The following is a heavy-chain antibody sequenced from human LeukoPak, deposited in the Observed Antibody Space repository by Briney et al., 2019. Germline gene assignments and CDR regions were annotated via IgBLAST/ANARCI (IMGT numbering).Heavy chain of an antibody. CDR3: AKIRLRYCSSTSCPWYFDY. D-gene: IGHD2-2*01. CDR2: IRYDGSNK. V-gene: IGHV3-30*02. J-gene: IGHJ4*02. CDR1: GFTFSSYG. Sequence: GGSLRLSCAASGFTFSSYGMHWVRQAPGKGLEWVAFIRYDGSNKYYADSVKGRFTISRDNSKNTLYLQMNSLRAEDTAVYYCAKIRLRYCSSTSCPWYFDYWGQGTLVTVSS.